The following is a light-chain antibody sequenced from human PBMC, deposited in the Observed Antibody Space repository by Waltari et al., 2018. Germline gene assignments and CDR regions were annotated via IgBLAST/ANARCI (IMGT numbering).Light chain of an antibody. V-gene: IGLV1-47*02. CDR3: AAWDDSLSGSYV. J-gene: IGLJ1*01. Sequence: QRITLSCSGSSPNIGSNYVYWYQQLPGTAPKLLLYGNNQRPSGVPDRFSGSKSGPSASLAISGLRSEDEADYYCAAWDDSLSGSYVFGPGSKVTIL. CDR2: GNN. CDR1: SPNIGSNY.